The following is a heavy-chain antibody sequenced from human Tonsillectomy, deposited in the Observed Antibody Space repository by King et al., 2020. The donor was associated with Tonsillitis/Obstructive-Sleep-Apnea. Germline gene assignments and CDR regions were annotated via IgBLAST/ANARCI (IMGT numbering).Heavy chain of an antibody. V-gene: IGHV3-15*01. CDR2: IKSKTDGGTT. D-gene: IGHD3-3*01. J-gene: IGHJ4*02. CDR1: GFTFSNAG. CDR3: TTQIRYYDFWSGYYTGDY. Sequence: VQLVESGGGLVKPGGSLRLSCAASGFTFSNAGMSWVRQAPGKGLEWVGRIKSKTDGGTTDYAAPVKGRFTISRDDSKNTLDLQMNSLKTEDTAVYYCTTQIRYYDFWSGYYTGDYWGQGTLVTVSS.